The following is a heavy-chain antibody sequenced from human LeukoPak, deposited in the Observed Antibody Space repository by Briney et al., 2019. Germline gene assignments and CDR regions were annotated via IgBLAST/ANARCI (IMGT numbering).Heavy chain of an antibody. V-gene: IGHV4-34*01. J-gene: IGHJ6*02. CDR3: GTSRSSYYYYGMDV. CDR2: INHSGST. D-gene: IGHD1-1*01. Sequence: SETLSLTCAVYGGSFSGYYWSWIRQPPGKGLEWIGEINHSGSTNYNPSLKSRVTISVDTSKNQFSLKLSSVTAAGTAVYYCGTSRSSYYYYGMDVWGQGTTVTVSS. CDR1: GGSFSGYY.